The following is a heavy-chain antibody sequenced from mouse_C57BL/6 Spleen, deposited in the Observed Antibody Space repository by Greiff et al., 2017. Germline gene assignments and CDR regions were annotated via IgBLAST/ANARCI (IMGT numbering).Heavy chain of an antibody. CDR1: GYTFTSYW. V-gene: IGHV1-53*01. CDR2: INPSNGGT. Sequence: QVQLQQPGTELVKPGASVKLSCKASGYTFTSYWMHWVKQRPGQGLEWIGNINPSNGGTNYNEKFKSKATLTVDKSSSTAYMQLSSLTSEDSAVYYFASDTTVVPVFDYWGQGTTLTVSS. J-gene: IGHJ2*01. CDR3: ASDTTVVPVFDY. D-gene: IGHD1-1*01.